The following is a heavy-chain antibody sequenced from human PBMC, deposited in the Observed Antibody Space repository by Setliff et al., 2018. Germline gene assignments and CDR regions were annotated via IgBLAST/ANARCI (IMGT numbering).Heavy chain of an antibody. CDR2: IYKTGNT. V-gene: IGHV4-61*10. D-gene: IGHD3-9*01. CDR1: GGASVSRGSYY. J-gene: IGHJ4*01. Sequence: PSETLSLTCTVSGGASVSRGSYYWSWIRQPAGEGLEWIGLIYKTGNTYYNPSLKSRVTISIDASENQFSLKLSSVTAADTAVYYCARERYFDWFFEDWGHGTLVTVSS. CDR3: ARERYFDWFFED.